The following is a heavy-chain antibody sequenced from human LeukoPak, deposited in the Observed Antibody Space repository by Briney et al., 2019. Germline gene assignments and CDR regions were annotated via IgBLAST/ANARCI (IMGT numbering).Heavy chain of an antibody. V-gene: IGHV3-7*03. J-gene: IGHJ6*04. Sequence: PRGSLRLSCAASGFTFSSYWMTWVRQAPGKGLEWVANIKQDGIEKYYVDSVKGRFTISRDNAENSMYLQMNSLRAEDTAVYFCARALGVTPPYYFSYGMDVWGKGATVTVSS. D-gene: IGHD2-21*02. CDR2: IKQDGIEK. CDR3: ARALGVTPPYYFSYGMDV. CDR1: GFTFSSYW.